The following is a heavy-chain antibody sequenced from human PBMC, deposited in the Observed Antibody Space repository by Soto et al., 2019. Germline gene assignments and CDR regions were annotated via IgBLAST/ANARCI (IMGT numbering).Heavy chain of an antibody. CDR3: AIDFWDY. J-gene: IGHJ4*02. D-gene: IGHD3-3*01. CDR2: ISSGSGSI. CDR1: GVTFTAYS. Sequence: EVQLVESGGGLVQPGGSLRLSCAASGVTFTAYSMNWVRQAPGKGLERVSYISSGSGSIYYADSVKGRLSISRDDAKNSLYLQMNSLRDEDTAVYSCAIDFWDYGGQGTVVTVSS. V-gene: IGHV3-48*02.